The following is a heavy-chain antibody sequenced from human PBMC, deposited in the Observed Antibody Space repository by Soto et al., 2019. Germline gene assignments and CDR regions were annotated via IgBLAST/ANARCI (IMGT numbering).Heavy chain of an antibody. CDR3: ARGPRTSVTTRGIVSFHP. CDR2: MNPNSGNT. D-gene: IGHD4-17*01. CDR1: AYTFTRYD. V-gene: IGHV1-8*01. J-gene: IGHJ5*02. Sequence: QVQLVQSGAEVEKPGASVKVSCKASAYTFTRYDINWVRQATGQGLEWMGWMNPNSGNTGYAQKFQGRVTMTRNTAINTAYMELSSLSSEDSAVYYCARGPRTSVTTRGIVSFHPWGQGTLVTVSS.